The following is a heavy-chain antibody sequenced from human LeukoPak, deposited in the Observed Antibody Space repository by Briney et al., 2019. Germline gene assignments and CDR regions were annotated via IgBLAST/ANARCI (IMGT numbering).Heavy chain of an antibody. D-gene: IGHD3-22*01. CDR1: GDSLTQSAFY. Sequence: SETLSLTCSISGDSLTQSAFYWGWLRQPPGKGLEWIGSRYETGSTFQNPSLKSRVTISVDTSKNQFSLNLTSVTAADTAVYFCAIHYGLNYYDSTALGYWGQGILATVSS. J-gene: IGHJ4*02. V-gene: IGHV4-39*01. CDR3: AIHYGLNYYDSTALGY. CDR2: RYETGST.